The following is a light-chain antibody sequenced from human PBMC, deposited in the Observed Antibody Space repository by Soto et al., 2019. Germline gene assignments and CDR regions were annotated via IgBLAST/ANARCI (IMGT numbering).Light chain of an antibody. Sequence: QSALTQPASVSGSPGQSITISCTGTSSDVGGYNYVSWYQQHPGKAPKLMIYDVSNRPSGVSNRFSGSKSGNTASLTISGLQAEDEADYYCSSYTSRNNLVVFGGGTKLTVL. J-gene: IGLJ2*01. CDR1: SSDVGGYNY. V-gene: IGLV2-14*01. CDR2: DVS. CDR3: SSYTSRNNLVV.